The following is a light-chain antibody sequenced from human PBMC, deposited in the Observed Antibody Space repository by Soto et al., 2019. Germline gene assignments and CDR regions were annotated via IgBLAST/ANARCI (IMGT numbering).Light chain of an antibody. V-gene: IGKV1-5*03. Sequence: DIQMTQSPSTLSASVGDRVTITCRASQSINSWLAWYQQKPGKAPKLLIYKASSLESGGPSRFSGSGSGTEFALTITSLQPDDFATYYCQHYNTYPYTFGQGTRLEIK. CDR3: QHYNTYPYT. J-gene: IGKJ2*01. CDR2: KAS. CDR1: QSINSW.